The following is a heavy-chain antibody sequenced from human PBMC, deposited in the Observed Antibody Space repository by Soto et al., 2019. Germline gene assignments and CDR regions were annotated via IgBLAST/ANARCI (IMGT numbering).Heavy chain of an antibody. CDR3: ARDDFRLLNAFDI. D-gene: IGHD2-15*01. CDR2: ISSSSSTI. V-gene: IGHV3-48*01. Sequence: GGSLRLSCAASGFTFSSYSMNWVRQAPGKGLEWVSYISSSSSTIYYADSVKGRFTISRDNAKNSLYLQMNSLRAEDTAVYYCARDDFRLLNAFDIWGQGTMVTVSS. CDR1: GFTFSSYS. J-gene: IGHJ3*02.